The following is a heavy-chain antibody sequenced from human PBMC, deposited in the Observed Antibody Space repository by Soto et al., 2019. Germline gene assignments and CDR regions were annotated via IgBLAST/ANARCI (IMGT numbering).Heavy chain of an antibody. Sequence: EVQLVESGGGLVQPGRSLRLSCAASGFTFDDYAMHWVRQAPGKGLEWVSGISWNSGSIGYADSVKGRFTISRDNAKNSLYLQMNSLRAEDTALYYCAKDSGSSSSGGGDFDYWGQGTLVTVSS. CDR2: ISWNSGSI. V-gene: IGHV3-9*01. CDR3: AKDSGSSSSGGGDFDY. CDR1: GFTFDDYA. D-gene: IGHD6-6*01. J-gene: IGHJ4*02.